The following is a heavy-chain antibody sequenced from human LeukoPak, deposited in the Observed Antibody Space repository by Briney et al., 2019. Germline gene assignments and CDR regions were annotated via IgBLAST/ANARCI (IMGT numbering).Heavy chain of an antibody. CDR3: ARDKRGANWFDP. D-gene: IGHD1-26*01. Sequence: GGSLRLSCSASGFTFSTYTMNWVRQAPGKGLEWVSSISGSSTYIYYADSVKGRCTISRDNAKNSLYLQMNSLRAEDTAVYYCARDKRGANWFDPWGQGTLVTVSS. CDR2: ISGSSTYI. J-gene: IGHJ5*02. CDR1: GFTFSTYT. V-gene: IGHV3-21*01.